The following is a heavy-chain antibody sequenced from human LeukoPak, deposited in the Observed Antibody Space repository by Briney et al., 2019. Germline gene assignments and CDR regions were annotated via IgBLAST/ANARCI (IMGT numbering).Heavy chain of an antibody. CDR1: GGSFSGYC. V-gene: IGHV4-34*01. CDR2: INHSGST. CDR3: ARETSRPWQQLVRTVRGDY. J-gene: IGHJ4*02. Sequence: SETLSLTCAVYGGSFSGYCWSWIRQPPGKGLEWIGEINHSGSTNYNPSLKSRVTISVDTSKNQFSLKLSSVTAADTAVYYCARETSRPWQQLVRTVRGDYWGQGTLVTVSS. D-gene: IGHD6-13*01.